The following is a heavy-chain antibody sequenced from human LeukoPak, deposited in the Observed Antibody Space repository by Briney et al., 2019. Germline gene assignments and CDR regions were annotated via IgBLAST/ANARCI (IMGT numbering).Heavy chain of an antibody. Sequence: PGGSLRISCAASGFTFSSYGMHWVRQAPGKGLEWVAVISYDGSNKYYADSVKGRFTISRDNSKNTLYLQMNSLRAEDTAVYYCANENYYDSSGYIDYWGQGPLVTVTS. CDR3: ANENYYDSSGYIDY. V-gene: IGHV3-30*18. D-gene: IGHD3-22*01. J-gene: IGHJ4*02. CDR1: GFTFSSYG. CDR2: ISYDGSNK.